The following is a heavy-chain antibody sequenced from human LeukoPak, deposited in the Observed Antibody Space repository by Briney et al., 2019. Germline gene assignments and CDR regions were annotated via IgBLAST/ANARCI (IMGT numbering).Heavy chain of an antibody. CDR2: ITYNSGTI. Sequence: GGSLRLSCAASGFTFRSYAMQWVRQAPGKGLEWVSYITYNSGTIFYADSVKGRFTISRDNTKDSLYLQMSSLRDEDTAVYYCARDSGYSYADDYWGQGTLVTVSS. D-gene: IGHD5-18*01. V-gene: IGHV3-48*02. J-gene: IGHJ4*02. CDR1: GFTFRSYA. CDR3: ARDSGYSYADDY.